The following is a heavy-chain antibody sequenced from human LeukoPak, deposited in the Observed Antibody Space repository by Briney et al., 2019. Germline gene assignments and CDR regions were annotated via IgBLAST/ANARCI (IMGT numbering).Heavy chain of an antibody. D-gene: IGHD2-2*01. CDR3: ARGGGAGVVPAATYFDY. CDR2: IRYDGSDK. CDR1: GFTFSSYG. Sequence: GGSLRLSCAASGFTFSSYGMHWVRQAPGKGLEWVAFIRYDGSDKFYADSVKGRFTISRDNAKNSLYLQMNSLRAEDTAVYYCARGGGAGVVPAATYFDYWGQGTLVTVSS. J-gene: IGHJ4*02. V-gene: IGHV3-30*02.